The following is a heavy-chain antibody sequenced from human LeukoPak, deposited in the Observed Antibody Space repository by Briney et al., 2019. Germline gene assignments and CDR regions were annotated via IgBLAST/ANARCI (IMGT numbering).Heavy chain of an antibody. Sequence: GGSLRLSCEASGFTLSNYWMTWVRQAPGKGLEWVSGISWNSGSIGYADSVKGRFTISRDNAKNSLYLQMNSLRAEDTALYYCAKSYGSGSYYGDIDYWGQGTLVTVSS. V-gene: IGHV3-9*01. J-gene: IGHJ4*02. D-gene: IGHD3-10*01. CDR2: ISWNSGSI. CDR1: GFTLSNYW. CDR3: AKSYGSGSYYGDIDY.